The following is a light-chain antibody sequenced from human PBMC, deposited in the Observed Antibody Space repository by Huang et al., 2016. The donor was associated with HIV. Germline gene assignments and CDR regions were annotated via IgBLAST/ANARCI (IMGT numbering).Light chain of an antibody. Sequence: ERVMTQSPATLSVAPGERVTLSCRASHSVSSNLAWYQQKPGQAPRLLIHGASTRATGIPARFSGSVSGTEFTLAISSLQSEDSGVYFCQQYDNWPLTFGQGTRLEMK. CDR2: GAS. CDR1: HSVSSN. J-gene: IGKJ5*01. CDR3: QQYDNWPLT. V-gene: IGKV3-15*01.